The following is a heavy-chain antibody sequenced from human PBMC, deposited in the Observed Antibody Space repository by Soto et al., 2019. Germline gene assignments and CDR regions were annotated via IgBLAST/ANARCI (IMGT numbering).Heavy chain of an antibody. V-gene: IGHV4-34*01. J-gene: IGHJ4*02. CDR1: GGSFSGYY. Sequence: QVQLQQWGAGLLKPSETLSLTCAVYGGSFSGYYWSWIRQPPGKGLEWIGEINHSGSTNYNPSLRSRVTRSVDTSKNQFALKLSSVTAAATAVYYCARVITMVRGVTYYFDYWGQGTLVTVSS. CDR3: ARVITMVRGVTYYFDY. CDR2: INHSGST. D-gene: IGHD3-10*01.